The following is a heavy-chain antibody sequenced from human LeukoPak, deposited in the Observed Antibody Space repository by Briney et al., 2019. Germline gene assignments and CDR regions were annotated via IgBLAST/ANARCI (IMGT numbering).Heavy chain of an antibody. J-gene: IGHJ4*02. CDR3: AKAANYDILTGYYLDY. V-gene: IGHV3-23*01. Sequence: PGGSLRLSCAPSGFTFSNYAMSWVRQAPGKGLEWVSIISDSGGSTIYADAVKGRFTISRDKSKNTLYLQMNSLRAVDTAIYYCAKAANYDILTGYYLDYWGQGTLVTVSS. CDR1: GFTFSNYA. CDR2: ISDSGGST. D-gene: IGHD3-9*01.